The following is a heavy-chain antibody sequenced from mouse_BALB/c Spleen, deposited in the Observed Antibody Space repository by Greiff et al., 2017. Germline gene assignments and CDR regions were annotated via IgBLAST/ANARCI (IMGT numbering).Heavy chain of an antibody. Sequence: EVHLVESGGGLVQPGGSLRLSCATSGFTFTDYYMSWVRQPPGKALEWLGFIRNKANGYTTEYSASVKGRFTISRDNSQSILYLQMNTLRAEDSATYYCARDMGYGNYGGFLDYWGQGTTLTVSS. CDR3: ARDMGYGNYGGFLDY. CDR2: IRNKANGYTT. D-gene: IGHD2-10*02. V-gene: IGHV7-3*02. CDR1: GFTFTDYY. J-gene: IGHJ2*01.